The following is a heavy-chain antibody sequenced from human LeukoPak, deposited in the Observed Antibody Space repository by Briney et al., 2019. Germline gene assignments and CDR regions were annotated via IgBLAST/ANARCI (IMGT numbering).Heavy chain of an antibody. CDR3: ARAFVSGNSDFGY. V-gene: IGHV3-7*01. CDR1: GFNVSAKS. Sequence: GGSLRLSCAASGFNVSAKSMSWVRQTPAKGLEWVANIKQDGSAKYYVDSVKGRFTISRDNAKNSLSLQMNSLRAEDTAVYYCARAFVSGNSDFGYWGQGTLVNVSS. D-gene: IGHD4-23*01. J-gene: IGHJ4*02. CDR2: IKQDGSAK.